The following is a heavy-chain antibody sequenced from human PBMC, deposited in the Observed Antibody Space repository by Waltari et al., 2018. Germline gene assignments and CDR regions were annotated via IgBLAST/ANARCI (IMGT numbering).Heavy chain of an antibody. D-gene: IGHD5-18*01. CDR2: IWSDGSNK. CDR3: ARQQTGGYSYGYGFDY. J-gene: IGHJ4*02. V-gene: IGHV3-33*01. CDR1: GFTFSSYG. Sequence: QVQLVESGGGVVQPGRSLRLSCAASGFTFSSYGMHWVRQAPGKGLEWVAVIWSDGSNKYYADSVKGRFTISRDNPKNTLYLQMNSLRAEDTAVYYCARQQTGGYSYGYGFDYWGQGTLVTVSS.